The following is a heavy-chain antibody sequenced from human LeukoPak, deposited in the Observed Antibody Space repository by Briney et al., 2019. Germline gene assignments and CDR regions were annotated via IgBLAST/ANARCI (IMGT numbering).Heavy chain of an antibody. CDR1: GFTFSSYS. V-gene: IGHV3-48*01. CDR2: ISSSSSTI. J-gene: IGHJ4*02. CDR3: ARDRCSSTSCYNFDY. Sequence: GGSLRLSCAASGFTFSSYSMNWVRQAPGKGLEWVSHISSSSSTIYYADSVKGRFTISRDNAKNSLYLQMNSLRAEDTAVYYCARDRCSSTSCYNFDYWGQGTLVTVSS. D-gene: IGHD2-2*01.